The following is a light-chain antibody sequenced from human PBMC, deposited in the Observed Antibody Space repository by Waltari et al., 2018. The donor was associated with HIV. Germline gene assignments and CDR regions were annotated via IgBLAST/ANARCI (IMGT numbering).Light chain of an antibody. CDR3: KVWDSSRDKYV. CDR2: YDD. Sequence: SYVLTQPPSVSVAPGKTATITCGGNNLGSKSVHWYQQKPGQAPVLVIYYDDNRPSGIPERFSGSNSGNTATLTISRVEEGDEDEYYCKVWDSSRDKYVFGTETKVTVI. J-gene: IGLJ1*01. CDR1: NLGSKS. V-gene: IGLV3-21*04.